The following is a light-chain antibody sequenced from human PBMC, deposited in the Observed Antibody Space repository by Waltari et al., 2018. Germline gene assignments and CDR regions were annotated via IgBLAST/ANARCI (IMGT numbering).Light chain of an antibody. J-gene: IGKJ1*01. CDR2: RAS. CDR1: QSVGTS. CDR3: QQYDDWPRT. Sequence: EIVMTQSPASLSVSPGDRVTLSCRASQSVGTSLAWYQQRPGRAPQLLVHRASTRASYIPARFSGSGSGTDFTLSISTLQSEDFAVYYCQQYDDWPRTFGQGTKVEIK. V-gene: IGKV3-15*01.